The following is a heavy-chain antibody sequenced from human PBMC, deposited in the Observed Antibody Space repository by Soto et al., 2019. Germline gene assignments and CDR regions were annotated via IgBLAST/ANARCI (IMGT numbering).Heavy chain of an antibody. D-gene: IGHD2-21*01. CDR1: GGSISSGGYY. V-gene: IGHV4-31*03. CDR3: ARLMLSDPLLDY. CDR2: IYYSGST. Sequence: SETLSLTCTVSGGSISSGGYYWSWIRQHPGKGLEWIGYIYYSGSTYYNPALKSRLTISVDTAKNQFSLKLSPGTAADTALYYCARLMLSDPLLDYWGQGTLVTVSS. J-gene: IGHJ4*02.